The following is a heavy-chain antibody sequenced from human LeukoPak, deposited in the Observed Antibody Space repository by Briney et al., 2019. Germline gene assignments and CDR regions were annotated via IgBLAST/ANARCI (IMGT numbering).Heavy chain of an antibody. V-gene: IGHV3-13*01. CDR1: GFTFSSYD. CDR3: ARVAYGSGSLYFDY. CDR2: IGTAGDT. Sequence: GGSLRLSCAASGFTFSSYDMPWVRQATGKGLEWVSAIGTAGDTYYPGSVKGRFTISRENAKNSLYLQMNSLRAGDTAVYYCARVAYGSGSLYFDYWGQGTLVTVSS. J-gene: IGHJ4*02. D-gene: IGHD3-10*01.